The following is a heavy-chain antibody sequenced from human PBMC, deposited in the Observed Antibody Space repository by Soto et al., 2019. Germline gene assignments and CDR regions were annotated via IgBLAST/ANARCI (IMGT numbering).Heavy chain of an antibody. J-gene: IGHJ6*02. CDR1: GFTFSSYG. CDR3: AKGLLLWFGELLNGMDV. V-gene: IGHV3-30*18. D-gene: IGHD3-10*01. CDR2: ISYDGSNK. Sequence: GGSLRLSCAASGFTFSSYGMHWVRQAPGKGLEWVAVISYDGSNKYYADSVKGRFTISRDNSKNTLYLQMNSLRAEDTAVYYCAKGLLLWFGELLNGMDVWGQGTTVTVSS.